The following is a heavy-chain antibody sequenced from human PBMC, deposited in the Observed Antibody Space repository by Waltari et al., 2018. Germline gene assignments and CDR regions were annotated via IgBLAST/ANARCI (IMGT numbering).Heavy chain of an antibody. CDR3: AKDPTPIAVAGPRGIDY. J-gene: IGHJ4*02. V-gene: IGHV3-23*01. CDR1: GFTFSSYA. Sequence: EVQLLESGGGLVQPGGSLRLSCAASGFTFSSYAMSWVRHAPGKGLEWVSAISGSGGSTYYADSVKGRFTISRDNSKNTLYLQMNSLRAEDTAVYYCAKDPTPIAVAGPRGIDYWGQGTLVTVSS. CDR2: ISGSGGST. D-gene: IGHD6-19*01.